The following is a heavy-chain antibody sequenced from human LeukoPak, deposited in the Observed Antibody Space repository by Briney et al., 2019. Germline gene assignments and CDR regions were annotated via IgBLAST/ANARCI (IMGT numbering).Heavy chain of an antibody. CDR1: GYTFTGHY. Sequence: GASVKVSCKASGYTFTGHYIYWVRQAPGQGLEWMGWINPNGGGTNYAQKFQGRVTITADKSTSTAYMELSSLRSEDTAVYYCAAEGQQLTKTDTAGCFDYWGQGTLVTVSS. CDR3: AAEGQQLTKTDTAGCFDY. V-gene: IGHV1-2*02. D-gene: IGHD6-13*01. J-gene: IGHJ4*02. CDR2: INPNGGGT.